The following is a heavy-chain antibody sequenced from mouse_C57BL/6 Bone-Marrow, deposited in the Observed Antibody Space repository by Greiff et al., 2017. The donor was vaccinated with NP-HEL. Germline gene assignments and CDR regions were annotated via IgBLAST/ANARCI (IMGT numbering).Heavy chain of an antibody. CDR2: INYDGSST. J-gene: IGHJ2*01. CDR3: AREGYYGGYFDY. D-gene: IGHD1-1*01. CDR1: GFTFSDYY. Sequence: EVQVVESEGGLVQPGSSMKLSCTASGFTFSDYYMAWVRQVPEKGLEWVANINYDGSSTYYLDSLKSRFIISRDNAKNILYLQMSSLTSEDTATYDCAREGYYGGYFDYWGRGTTLTVSS. V-gene: IGHV5-16*01.